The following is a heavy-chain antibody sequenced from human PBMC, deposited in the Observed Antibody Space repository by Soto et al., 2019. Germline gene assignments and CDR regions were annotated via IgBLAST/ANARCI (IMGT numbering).Heavy chain of an antibody. D-gene: IGHD6-13*01. CDR3: ATFLKQLGSYYYYGMDV. V-gene: IGHV1-24*01. J-gene: IGHJ6*02. CDR1: GYTLTELS. CDR2: FDPEDGET. Sequence: GASVKVSCKVSGYTLTELSMHWVRQASGKGLEWMGGFDPEDGETIYAQKFQGRVTMTEDTSTDTAYMELSSLRSEDTAVYYCATFLKQLGSYYYYGMDVWGQGTTVTVAS.